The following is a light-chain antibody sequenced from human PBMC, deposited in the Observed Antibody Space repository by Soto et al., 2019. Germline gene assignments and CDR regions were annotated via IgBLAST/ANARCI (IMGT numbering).Light chain of an antibody. V-gene: IGKV1-5*03. Sequence: DIQITQSPSTLSASVGDRVTITCRASEFISKWLAWYQQKPGTAPKLLIYQASSLESGVPSRFSGSGSGTEFTLTITSLQPDDFDTYYCQHYNSYLETFGQGTKVEIK. CDR2: QAS. CDR3: QHYNSYLET. J-gene: IGKJ1*01. CDR1: EFISKW.